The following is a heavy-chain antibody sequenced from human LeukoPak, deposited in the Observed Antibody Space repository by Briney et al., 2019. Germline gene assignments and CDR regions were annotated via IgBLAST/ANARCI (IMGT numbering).Heavy chain of an antibody. D-gene: IGHD2-2*01. J-gene: IGHJ4*02. CDR3: ARHDDVPVIRHGFDH. CDR1: GGSISSYY. Sequence: SETLSLTCTVSGGSISSYYWSWIRQPPGKGLEWIGYIYYSGSTIYTPSLQSRVTISIDRSKNQFSLKVSSVTAADTAVYYCARHDDVPVIRHGFDHWGQGTLVTVSS. V-gene: IGHV4-59*08. CDR2: IYYSGST.